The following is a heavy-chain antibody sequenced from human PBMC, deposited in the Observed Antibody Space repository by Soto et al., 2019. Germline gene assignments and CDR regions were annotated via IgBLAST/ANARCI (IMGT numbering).Heavy chain of an antibody. J-gene: IGHJ4*02. CDR1: GASMSTYY. CDR2: NYHSGTT. CDR3: AREAYSGYGHAIDS. Sequence: HVLLQESGPGLVKPSETLTLTCNVSGASMSTYYWSWIRQAPGKGLEWIGYNYHSGTTNYNPSLKSRVTISVDTSKNQISLRLRSVTAADTAVYYCAREAYSGYGHAIDSWGQGSLVTVSS. V-gene: IGHV4-59*12. D-gene: IGHD5-12*01.